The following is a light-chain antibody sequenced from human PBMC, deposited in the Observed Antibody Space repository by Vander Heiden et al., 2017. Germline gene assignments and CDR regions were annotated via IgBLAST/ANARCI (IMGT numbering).Light chain of an antibody. V-gene: IGLV3-1*01. CDR1: KLGDKY. Sequence: SYELTQPPSVSVYTGQTASNTCSGDKLGDKYGCWYQQKPGQSPVLVSYQDSKRASGSPERFSGSNAGNTATLSISGTQAMDEADYCCQAWDRSTDWVFGRGTKLTVL. CDR2: QDS. J-gene: IGLJ3*02. CDR3: QAWDRSTDWV.